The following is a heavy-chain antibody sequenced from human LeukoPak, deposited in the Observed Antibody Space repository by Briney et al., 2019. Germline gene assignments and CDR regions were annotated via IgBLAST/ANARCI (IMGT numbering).Heavy chain of an antibody. CDR2: IYYSGST. D-gene: IGHD2-15*01. J-gene: IGHJ5*02. CDR3: ARGYPGYRSGGSCYGLVDP. CDR1: GGSFSGYY. V-gene: IGHV4-30-4*01. Sequence: PSETLSLTCAVYGGSFSGYYWSWIRQPPGKGLEWIGYIYYSGSTYYNPSLKSRVTTSVDTSKNQFSLKLSSVTAADTAVYYCARGYPGYRSGGSCYGLVDPWGQGTLVTVSS.